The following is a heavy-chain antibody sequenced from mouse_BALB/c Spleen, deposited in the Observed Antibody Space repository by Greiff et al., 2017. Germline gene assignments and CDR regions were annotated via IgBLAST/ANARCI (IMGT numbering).Heavy chain of an antibody. Sequence: VKLMESGPGLVAPSQSLSITCTVSGFSLTSYGVYWVRQPPGKGLEWLGVIWAGGSTNYNSALMSRLSISKDNSKSQVFLKMNSLQTDDTAMYYCARGGITIYYAMDYWGQGTSVTVSS. CDR3: ARGGITIYYAMDY. J-gene: IGHJ4*01. CDR2: IWAGGST. CDR1: GFSLTSYG. D-gene: IGHD2-4*01. V-gene: IGHV2-9*02.